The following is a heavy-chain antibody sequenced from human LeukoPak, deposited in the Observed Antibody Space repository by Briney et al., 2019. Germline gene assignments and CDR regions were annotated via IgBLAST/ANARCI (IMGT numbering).Heavy chain of an antibody. CDR2: FCYIVAT. Sequence: SETVSLTCSVSGDSISNINYLWRWIRQPPGKGVVRNGGFCYIVATSYNPSLKSRVTISLDTSKNQFSLSLNSVTAADTAVYYCARDGVRGIPEYFHHWGKGTLVIVSS. V-gene: IGHV4-39*07. J-gene: IGHJ1*01. D-gene: IGHD3-10*01. CDR3: ARDGVRGIPEYFHH. CDR1: GDSISNINYL.